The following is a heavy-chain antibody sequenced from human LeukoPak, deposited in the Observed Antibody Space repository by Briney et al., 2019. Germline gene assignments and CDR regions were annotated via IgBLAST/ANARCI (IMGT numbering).Heavy chain of an antibody. CDR2: IIPIFGTA. D-gene: IGHD2-15*01. J-gene: IGHJ5*02. CDR3: ARVSDYCSGGSCYSVGAFDP. CDR1: GGTFSSYA. Sequence: ASVKVSCKASGGTFSSYAISWVRQAPGQGLEWMGGIIPIFGTANYAQKFQGRVTITTDESTSTAYMELSSLRSEDTAVYYCARVSDYCSGGSCYSVGAFDPWGQGTLVTVSS. V-gene: IGHV1-69*05.